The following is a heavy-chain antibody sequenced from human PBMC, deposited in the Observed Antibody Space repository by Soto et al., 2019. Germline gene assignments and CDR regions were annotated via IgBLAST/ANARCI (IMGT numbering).Heavy chain of an antibody. D-gene: IGHD3-10*01. CDR3: ARVLRGVVNWFDP. CDR1: GDTFTNFG. J-gene: IGHJ5*02. Sequence: ASVKVSCKTSGDTFTNFGRSWVRQAPGQGLEWMGWIATYNTNKNYAQKFQGRLTLTTDTSTSTAYMELKSLRYDDAAVYYCARVLRGVVNWFDPWGQGTLVTVSS. CDR2: IATYNTNK. V-gene: IGHV1-18*01.